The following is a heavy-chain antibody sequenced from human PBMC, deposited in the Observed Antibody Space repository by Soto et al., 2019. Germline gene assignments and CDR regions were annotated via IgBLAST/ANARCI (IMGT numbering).Heavy chain of an antibody. CDR1: RGSISTSGYY. CDR2: ISYSGST. CDR3: ARRGSRLSVAVAAFDY. D-gene: IGHD6-19*01. Sequence: SKTLSLTCSVSRGSISTSGYYCGWIRQPPRTGLEWIGGISYSGSTYYNPSLKSRLTISVDTSKNHFSLKLTSVTAADTAVYFCARRGSRLSVAVAAFDYWSKGTLVTVSS. V-gene: IGHV4-39*02. J-gene: IGHJ4*02.